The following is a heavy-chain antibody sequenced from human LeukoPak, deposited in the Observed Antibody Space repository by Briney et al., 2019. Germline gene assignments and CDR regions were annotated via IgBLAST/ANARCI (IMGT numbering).Heavy chain of an antibody. CDR1: GFTFSTYN. Sequence: GGSLRLSCAASGFTFSTYNMNWVRQAPGKGLEWVSSISSSSNYIYYADSVKGRFTISRDNAKNSLYLQMNRLRAEDTDVYYCARDVGASAPDAFDIWGQGTMVTVSS. CDR2: ISSSSNYI. CDR3: ARDVGASAPDAFDI. J-gene: IGHJ3*02. D-gene: IGHD1-26*01. V-gene: IGHV3-21*01.